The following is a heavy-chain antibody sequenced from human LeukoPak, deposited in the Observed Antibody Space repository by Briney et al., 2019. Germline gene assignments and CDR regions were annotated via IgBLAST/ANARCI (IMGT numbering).Heavy chain of an antibody. D-gene: IGHD3-22*01. V-gene: IGHV4-59*01. CDR3: ARDTRSYDTSGYYYFDY. Sequence: SETLSLTCSVSGASTTSYYWNWIRQAPGKGLEWIGYNYSEGTTSYSPSLRSRVTISIDTSRNQFSLKLSSVTAADAAVYYCARDTRSYDTSGYYYFDYWGQGALVTVSS. J-gene: IGHJ4*02. CDR2: NYSEGTT. CDR1: GASTTSYY.